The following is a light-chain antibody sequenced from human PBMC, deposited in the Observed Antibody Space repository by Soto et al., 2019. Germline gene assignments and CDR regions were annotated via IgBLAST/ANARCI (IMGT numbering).Light chain of an antibody. CDR2: KAS. V-gene: IGKV1-5*03. J-gene: IGKJ1*01. CDR3: QQYNSYST. CDR1: QSISNW. Sequence: TQSPGTLSLSPGDGATLSCRASQSISNWLAWYQQKPGKAPKLLIYKASSLESGVPSRFSGSGSGTEFTLTISSLQPDDFATYYCQQYNSYSTFGQGTKVDI.